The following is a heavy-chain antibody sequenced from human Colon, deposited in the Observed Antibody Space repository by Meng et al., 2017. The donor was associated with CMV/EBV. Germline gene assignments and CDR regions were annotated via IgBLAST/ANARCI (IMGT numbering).Heavy chain of an antibody. Sequence: VCGCSVNAFNHNWNWFRQTPGKSMTWNGNIYYTGRTKDNPSLKGRVTMSIDTSKNQLSLRLDSVTAADTAVYYCARDSFSPSGWFDSWGQGTLVTVSS. V-gene: IGHV4-30-4*01. J-gene: IGHJ5*01. D-gene: IGHD3-10*01. CDR1: GCSVNAFNHN. CDR2: IYYTGRT. CDR3: ARDSFSPSGWFDS.